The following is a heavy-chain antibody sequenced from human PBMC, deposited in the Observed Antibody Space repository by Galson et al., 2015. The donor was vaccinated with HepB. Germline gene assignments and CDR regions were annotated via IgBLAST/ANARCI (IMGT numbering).Heavy chain of an antibody. Sequence: SVKVSCKASGGTFSSYAISWVRQAPGQGLEWMGGIIPIFGTANYAQKFQGRVTITADKSTSTAYMELSSLRSEDTAVYYCARSEYDISHGFGWFDPWGQGTLVTVSS. CDR2: IIPIFGTA. V-gene: IGHV1-69*06. J-gene: IGHJ5*02. D-gene: IGHD3-22*01. CDR1: GGTFSSYA. CDR3: ARSEYDISHGFGWFDP.